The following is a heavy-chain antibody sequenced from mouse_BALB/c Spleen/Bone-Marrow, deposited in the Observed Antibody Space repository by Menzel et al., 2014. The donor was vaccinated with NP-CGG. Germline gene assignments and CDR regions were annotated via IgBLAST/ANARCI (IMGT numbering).Heavy chain of an antibody. CDR3: TRQGFAC. Sequence: QVQLQRSGPELMKPGASVRISCKATGSTFSTYGIEWVKQRPGHGLEWMGEILPGSGNTHYNEKFKGKATFTADTSSNTAYMQLSSLTSEDSAVYYCTRQGFACWGQGTLVTVSA. J-gene: IGHJ3*01. V-gene: IGHV1-9*01. CDR1: GSTFSTYG. CDR2: ILPGSGNT.